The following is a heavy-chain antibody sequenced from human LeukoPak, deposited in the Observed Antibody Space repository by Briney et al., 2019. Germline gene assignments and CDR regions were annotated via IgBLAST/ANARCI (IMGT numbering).Heavy chain of an antibody. CDR2: IYYSGST. CDR1: GGSISSGGYY. V-gene: IGHV4-31*03. J-gene: IGHJ5*02. D-gene: IGHD6-19*01. Sequence: SETLSLTCTVSGGSISSGGYYWSWIRQHSGKGLEWIGYIYYSGSTYYNPSLKSRVTISVDTSKNQFSLKLSSVTAADTAVYYCAREPGIAVAGTESFDPWGQGTLVTVSS. CDR3: AREPGIAVAGTESFDP.